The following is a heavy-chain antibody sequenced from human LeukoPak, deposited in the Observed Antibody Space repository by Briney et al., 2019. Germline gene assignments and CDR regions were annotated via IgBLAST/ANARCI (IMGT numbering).Heavy chain of an antibody. D-gene: IGHD6-19*01. CDR1: GFTFSSYS. CDR3: ARQRLVRDPGDY. CDR2: ISSSSSYI. V-gene: IGHV3-21*01. J-gene: IGHJ4*02. Sequence: GGSLRLSCAASGFTFSSYSMNWARQAPGKGLEWVSSISSSSSYIYYADSVKGRFTISRDNAKDSLYLQMNSLRAEDTAVYYCARQRLVRDPGDYWGQGTLVTVSS.